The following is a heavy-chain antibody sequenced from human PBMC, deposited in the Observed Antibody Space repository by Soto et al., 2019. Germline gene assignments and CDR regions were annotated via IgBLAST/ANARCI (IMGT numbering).Heavy chain of an antibody. CDR3: ARDPTYYYGMDV. Sequence: EVQLVESGGGLVKPGGSLRLSCAASGFTFSSYSMNWVRQAPGKGLEWVSSISSSSSYIYYADSVKGRFTISRDNAKNSLYLQMNSLRAEDTAVYYCARDPTYYYGMDVWGQGTTATVSS. V-gene: IGHV3-21*01. CDR1: GFTFSSYS. J-gene: IGHJ6*02. CDR2: ISSSSSYI.